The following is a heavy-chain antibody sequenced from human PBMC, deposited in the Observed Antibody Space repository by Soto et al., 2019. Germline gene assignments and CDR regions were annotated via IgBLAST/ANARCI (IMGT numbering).Heavy chain of an antibody. CDR3: ARDNSGSYENRMGGFDP. V-gene: IGHV1-46*01. CDR2: INPSGGST. CDR1: GYTLTSYF. Sequence: QVQLVQSGAEVKKPGASVRVSCKASGYTLTSYFMHWVRQAPGQGLEWMGRINPSGGSTSYAQKFQGRVTMTRDTSTSTVYMEVSSLRSEDTAVYYCARDNSGSYENRMGGFDPWGQGTLVTVSS. J-gene: IGHJ5*02. D-gene: IGHD1-26*01.